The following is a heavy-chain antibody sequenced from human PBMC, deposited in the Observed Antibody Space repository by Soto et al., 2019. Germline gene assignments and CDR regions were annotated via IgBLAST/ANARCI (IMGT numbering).Heavy chain of an antibody. CDR2: IYYSGST. CDR1: GGSISSYY. Sequence: KPSETLSLTCTVSGGSISSYYWSWIRQPPGKGLEWIGYIYYSGSTNYNPSLRSRVTISVDTSKNQFSLKLSSVTAADTAVYYCARVTTIFGVSPYMYVWGKGTTVTVSS. J-gene: IGHJ6*03. D-gene: IGHD3-3*01. CDR3: ARVTTIFGVSPYMYV. V-gene: IGHV4-59*01.